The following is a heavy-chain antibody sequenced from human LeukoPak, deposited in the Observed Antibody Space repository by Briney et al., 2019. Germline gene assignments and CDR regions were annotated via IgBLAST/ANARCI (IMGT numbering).Heavy chain of an antibody. CDR2: IDSDGSST. J-gene: IGHJ4*02. CDR1: GFTFSSYW. Sequence: PGGSLRLSCAASGFTFSSYWMHWVRHAPGKGLVGVSRIDSDGSSTSYAASVKGRFTTYRDNAKHTLYLQMNSLRAEDTAVYYCARDVDYWGQGTLVTVSS. CDR3: ARDVDY. V-gene: IGHV3-74*01.